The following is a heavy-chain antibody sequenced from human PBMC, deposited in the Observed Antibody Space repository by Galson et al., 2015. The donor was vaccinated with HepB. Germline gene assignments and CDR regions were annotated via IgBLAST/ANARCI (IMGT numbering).Heavy chain of an antibody. Sequence: SLRLSCAASGFAFSAYSINWVRQAPGKGLDWVAVLSHDSSHEYYAASVKGRFTISRDNSKNVLYLEMSNLRAEDTAVYFCARIGLGFSFGSGYDYWGQGTLVTVSS. D-gene: IGHD3/OR15-3a*01. V-gene: IGHV3-30*04. J-gene: IGHJ4*02. CDR2: LSHDSSHE. CDR3: ARIGLGFSFGSGYDY. CDR1: GFAFSAYS.